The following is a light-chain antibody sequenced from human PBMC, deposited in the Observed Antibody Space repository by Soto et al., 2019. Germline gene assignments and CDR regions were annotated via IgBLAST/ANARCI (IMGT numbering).Light chain of an antibody. Sequence: DIQMTQSPSTLFASVGDRVTIPCRASQSVRNWLAWYQQKPGRAPQLLIYDSSTLEPGVPSRFRGSGSGTEFTLTINGLQPDDFATYYCQQYDGYSPQTFGQGTKVDIK. J-gene: IGKJ1*01. V-gene: IGKV1-5*01. CDR2: DSS. CDR3: QQYDGYSPQT. CDR1: QSVRNW.